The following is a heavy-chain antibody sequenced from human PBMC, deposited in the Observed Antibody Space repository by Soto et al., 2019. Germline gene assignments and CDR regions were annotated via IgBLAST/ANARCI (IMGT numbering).Heavy chain of an antibody. D-gene: IGHD1-20*01. CDR2: MNPSAGTT. Sequence: QVHLVQSGAEVKKPGASVKVSCKASGYSFSTYDINWVRQAPGQGLEWMGWMNPSAGTTGSAQKFQVRVTMTWDTSISTAYMELSSLTSEDTAVYYCARVPTIRITGTTTNWFDPWGQGTLVTVSS. CDR3: ARVPTIRITGTTTNWFDP. V-gene: IGHV1-8*02. CDR1: GYSFSTYD. J-gene: IGHJ5*02.